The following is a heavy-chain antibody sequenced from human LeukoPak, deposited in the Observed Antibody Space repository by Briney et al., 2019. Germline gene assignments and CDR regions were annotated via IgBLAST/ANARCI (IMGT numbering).Heavy chain of an antibody. J-gene: IGHJ4*02. D-gene: IGHD5-18*01. Sequence: GATVKISCKASGYTFTDYYMRWVQQAPGKGLEWMGRVDPEDGETIYAEKFQGRVTITADTSTDTAYMELSSLRSEDTAVYYCATVRGYSYGYAYWGQGTLVTVSS. CDR2: VDPEDGET. CDR1: GYTFTDYY. V-gene: IGHV1-69-2*01. CDR3: ATVRGYSYGYAY.